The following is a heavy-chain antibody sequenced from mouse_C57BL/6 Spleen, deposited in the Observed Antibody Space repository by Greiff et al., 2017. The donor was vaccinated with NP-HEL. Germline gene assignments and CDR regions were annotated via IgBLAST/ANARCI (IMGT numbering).Heavy chain of an antibody. D-gene: IGHD3-2*02. J-gene: IGHJ4*01. Sequence: QVQLQQSGAELVKPGASVKLSCKASGYTFTEYTIHWVKQRSGQGLEWIGWFYPGSGSIKYNEKFKDKATLTADKSSSTVYMELSRLTSEDSAVYFCARHEEGRQLRLGYAMDDWGQGTSVTVSS. V-gene: IGHV1-62-2*01. CDR2: FYPGSGSI. CDR1: GYTFTEYT. CDR3: ARHEEGRQLRLGYAMDD.